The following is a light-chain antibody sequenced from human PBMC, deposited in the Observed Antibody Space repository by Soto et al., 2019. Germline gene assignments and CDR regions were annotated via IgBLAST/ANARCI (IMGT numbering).Light chain of an antibody. CDR2: EAS. CDR3: QQGTNLPYT. J-gene: IGKJ2*01. Sequence: ETVLTQSPPTLSLSPGEKATLSSGPSQRFGSNLAWYQQKPGQAPRLLIYEASKRATGIPARFSGSGSGTDFTLTISSLEPEDFAVYYCQQGTNLPYTFGQGTNLEI. CDR1: QRFGSN. V-gene: IGKV3-11*01.